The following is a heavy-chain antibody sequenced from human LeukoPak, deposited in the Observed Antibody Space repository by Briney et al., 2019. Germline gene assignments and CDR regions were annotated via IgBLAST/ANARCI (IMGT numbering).Heavy chain of an antibody. CDR1: GGSISSYY. J-gene: IGHJ6*03. Sequence: PSETLSLTCTVSGGSISSYYWSWIRQPPGKGLEWIGYIYYSGSTNYNPSLKSRVTISVDTSKNQFSLKLSSVTAADTAVYYCARNKLGYCSSTSCYSPQNYYYYYYMDVWGKGTTVTVSS. D-gene: IGHD2-2*01. CDR2: IYYSGST. CDR3: ARNKLGYCSSTSCYSPQNYYYYYYMDV. V-gene: IGHV4-59*01.